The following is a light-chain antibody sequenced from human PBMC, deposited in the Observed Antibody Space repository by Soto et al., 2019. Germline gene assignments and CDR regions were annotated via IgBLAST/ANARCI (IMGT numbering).Light chain of an antibody. CDR3: AAWDDSLNGYV. CDR1: SSNIGSNT. Sequence: QSVLTQPPSASGTPGQRVTISCSGSSSNIGSNTVNWYQHLPGTAPKLLIYSNNQRPSGVPDRFSGSKSGTSASLAISGLHSEDEADYYCAAWDDSLNGYVFGTGTKVTVL. V-gene: IGLV1-44*01. CDR2: SNN. J-gene: IGLJ1*01.